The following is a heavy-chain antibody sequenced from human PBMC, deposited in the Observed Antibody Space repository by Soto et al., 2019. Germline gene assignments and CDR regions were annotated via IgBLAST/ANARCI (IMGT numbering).Heavy chain of an antibody. D-gene: IGHD1-20*01. CDR2: IYYSGST. Sequence: QVQLQESGPGLVEPAQTLSLTCTVSGGPVNRGEYYWSWIRQPPGKGLEWLGYIYYSGSTYYNPSYKSRVSISMDKSKSQISLNLTSLTAADTAVYYCARDTRYNWNYFDYWGQGILVAVSS. CDR3: ARDTRYNWNYFDY. V-gene: IGHV4-30-4*01. CDR1: GGPVNRGEYY. J-gene: IGHJ4*02.